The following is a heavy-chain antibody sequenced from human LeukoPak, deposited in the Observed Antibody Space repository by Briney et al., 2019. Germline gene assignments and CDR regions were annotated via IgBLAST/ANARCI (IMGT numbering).Heavy chain of an antibody. Sequence: NPSETLSLTCTVSGGSISSYYWSWIRQPPGKGLEWIGYIYYSGSTNYNPSLKSRVTISVDTSKNQFSLKLSSVTAADTAVYYCARGIVGATNHYSDYYYYMDVWGKGTTVTVSS. CDR2: IYYSGST. CDR1: GGSISSYY. CDR3: ARGIVGATNHYSDYYYYMDV. V-gene: IGHV4-59*01. J-gene: IGHJ6*03. D-gene: IGHD1-26*01.